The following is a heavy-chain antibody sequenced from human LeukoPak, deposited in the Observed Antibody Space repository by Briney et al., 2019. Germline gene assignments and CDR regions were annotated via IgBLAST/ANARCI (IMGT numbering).Heavy chain of an antibody. Sequence: SETLSLTCTVSGGSLSSGGYYWSWIRQHPGKGLEWIGYIYYSGSTYYNPSLKSRVTISVDTSKNQFSLKLSSVTAADTAVYYCARGNSRGYSYGYDYWGQGTLVTVSS. CDR1: GGSLSSGGYY. CDR3: ARGNSRGYSYGYDY. CDR2: IYYSGST. J-gene: IGHJ4*02. V-gene: IGHV4-31*03. D-gene: IGHD5-18*01.